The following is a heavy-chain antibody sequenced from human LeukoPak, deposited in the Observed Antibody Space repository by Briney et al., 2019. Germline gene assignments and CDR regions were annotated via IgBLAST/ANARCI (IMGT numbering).Heavy chain of an antibody. CDR3: ARGYSSGYALDY. CDR2: ITSSSSYI. D-gene: IGHD3-22*01. CDR1: GFTFSSYS. Sequence: GGSLRLSCAASGFTFSSYSMNWVRQAPGKGLEWVSSITSSSSYIYYADSVKGRFTISRDNAKNSLYLQMNSLRAEDTAVYYCARGYSSGYALDYWGQGTLVTVSS. V-gene: IGHV3-21*01. J-gene: IGHJ4*02.